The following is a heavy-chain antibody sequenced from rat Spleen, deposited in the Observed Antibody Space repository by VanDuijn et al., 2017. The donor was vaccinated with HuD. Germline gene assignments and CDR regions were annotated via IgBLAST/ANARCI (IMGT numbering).Heavy chain of an antibody. V-gene: IGHV5-7*01. J-gene: IGHJ4*01. CDR1: GFTFSDYN. Sequence: EVKLVESGGGLVQPGRSLKLSCAASGFTFSDYNMAWVRQTPTKGLEWVATISYDGSTTYYRDSVKGRFTISRDNAESTIYLQMDSLSSEATATYYCASLMYTPDYLGVMDVWGQGASVTVSS. D-gene: IGHD1-6*01. CDR2: ISYDGSTT. CDR3: ASLMYTPDYLGVMDV.